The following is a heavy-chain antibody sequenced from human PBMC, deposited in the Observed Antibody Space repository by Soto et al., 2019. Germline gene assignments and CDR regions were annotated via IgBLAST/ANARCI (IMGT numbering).Heavy chain of an antibody. CDR1: GFTFSSYD. D-gene: IGHD3-10*01. CDR3: ARARGSYWYFDL. CDR2: IGTAGDT. Sequence: GGSLRLSCAASGFTFSSYDMHWVRQATGKGLEWVSAIGTAGDTYYPGSVKDRFTISRENAKNSLYLQMNSLRAGDTAVYYCARARGSYWYFDLWGRGTLVTVSS. J-gene: IGHJ2*01. V-gene: IGHV3-13*01.